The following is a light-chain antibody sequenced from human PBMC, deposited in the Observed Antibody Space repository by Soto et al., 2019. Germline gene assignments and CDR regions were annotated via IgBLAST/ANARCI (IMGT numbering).Light chain of an antibody. J-gene: IGLJ1*01. Sequence: QSVLAQPASVSGSPGQSITISCTGTSSDVGAYDSVSWYQQHPHKAPQLIIYKGTQRPSGVSNRFSGSTSGNAASLTISGLQADDEADYFCCSSAPESTYVCGNGTRSPS. CDR3: CSSAPESTYV. CDR1: SSDVGAYDS. CDR2: KGT. V-gene: IGLV2-23*01.